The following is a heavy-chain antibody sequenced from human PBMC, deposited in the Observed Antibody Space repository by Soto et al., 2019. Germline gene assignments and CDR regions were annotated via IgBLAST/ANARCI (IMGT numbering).Heavy chain of an antibody. CDR3: AKDSLLSSRRMDV. CDR2: IYYSGST. Sequence: QVQLQESGPGLVKPSQTLSLTCTVSGGSISSGDYYWSWIRQHPGKGLEWIGYIYYSGSTYYNPSLQSRVTLSVDTSKNRFSLKLSSVTAADTAVYYCAKDSLLSSRRMDVWGQGTTVTVSS. V-gene: IGHV4-31*03. D-gene: IGHD1-26*01. CDR1: GGSISSGDYY. J-gene: IGHJ6*02.